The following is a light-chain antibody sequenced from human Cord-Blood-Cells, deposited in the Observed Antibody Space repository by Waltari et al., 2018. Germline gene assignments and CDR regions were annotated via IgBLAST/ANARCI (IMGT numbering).Light chain of an antibody. CDR3: QKNYSPPLT. Sequence: DIVMTQSPDSLAVSLGERATINCKSSRSVLYSSNDTNYLALYQQKPGQPPKLLIYWASTRESGVPDRFSGSVSETDFTLTISSLQAEDVAVYYCQKNYSPPLTFGGGTKVEIK. CDR1: RSVLYSSNDTNY. CDR2: WAS. J-gene: IGKJ4*01. V-gene: IGKV4-1*01.